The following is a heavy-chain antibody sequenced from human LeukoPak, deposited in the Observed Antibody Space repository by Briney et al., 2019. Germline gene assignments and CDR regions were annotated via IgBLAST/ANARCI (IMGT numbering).Heavy chain of an antibody. D-gene: IGHD6-19*01. J-gene: IGHJ4*02. CDR1: GFTFSSYA. Sequence: GGSLRLSCAASGFTFSSYAMHWVRQAPGKGLEWVAVISYDGSNKYYADSVKGRFTISRDNSKNTLYLQMNSLRAEDTAVYYCAKDKGSGAAVAGTAVADYWGQGTLVTVSS. CDR3: AKDKGSGAAVAGTAVADY. V-gene: IGHV3-30-3*01. CDR2: ISYDGSNK.